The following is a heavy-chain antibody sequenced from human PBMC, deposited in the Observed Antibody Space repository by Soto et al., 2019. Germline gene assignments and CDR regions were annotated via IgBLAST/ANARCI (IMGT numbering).Heavy chain of an antibody. V-gene: IGHV3-21*01. J-gene: IGHJ6*02. CDR1: GFTFSSYS. CDR3: ARHQGPAAGNYGMDV. D-gene: IGHD6-13*01. Sequence: GGSLRLSLAASGFTFSSYSMNWVRQAPGKGLEWVASISSSSSYIYYADSVKGRFTISRDKAKNSLFLQMSSLRAEDTALYYCARHQGPAAGNYGMDVWGRGTTVTVSS. CDR2: ISSSSSYI.